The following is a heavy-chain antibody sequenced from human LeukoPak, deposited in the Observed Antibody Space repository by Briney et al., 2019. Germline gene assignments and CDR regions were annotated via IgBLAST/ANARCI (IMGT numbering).Heavy chain of an antibody. CDR3: ARDILLWFGEYAPNFDY. Sequence: PGESLRLSCAASGFTFSSYGMHWVRQAPGKGLEWVAFIRYDGSNKYYADSVKGRFTISRDNSKNTLYLQMNSLRAEDTAVYYCARDILLWFGEYAPNFDYWGQGTLVTVSS. CDR1: GFTFSSYG. V-gene: IGHV3-30*02. D-gene: IGHD3-10*01. J-gene: IGHJ4*02. CDR2: IRYDGSNK.